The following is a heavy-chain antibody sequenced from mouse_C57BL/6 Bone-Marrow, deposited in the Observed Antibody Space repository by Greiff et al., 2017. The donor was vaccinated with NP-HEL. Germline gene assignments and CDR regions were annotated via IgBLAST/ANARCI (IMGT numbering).Heavy chain of an antibody. Sequence: VQLVESGAELVKPGASVKLSCKASGYTFTSYWMHWVKQRPGQGLEWIGMIHPNSGSTNYNEKFKSKATLTVDKSSSTAYMQLSSLTSEDSAVYYCARVTTVVSYYFDYWGQGTTLTVSS. CDR1: GYTFTSYW. CDR2: IHPNSGST. D-gene: IGHD1-1*01. J-gene: IGHJ2*01. CDR3: ARVTTVVSYYFDY. V-gene: IGHV1-64*01.